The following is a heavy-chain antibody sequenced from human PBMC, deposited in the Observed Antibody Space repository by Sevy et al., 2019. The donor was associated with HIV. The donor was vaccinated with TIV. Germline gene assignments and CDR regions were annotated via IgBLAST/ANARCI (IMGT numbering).Heavy chain of an antibody. J-gene: IGHJ4*02. CDR1: GLSFSNAW. CDR3: AIDHRRDGMIVVPFEK. V-gene: IGHV3-15*01. D-gene: IGHD3-22*01. CDR2: IRSETGGGTT. Sequence: GGSLRLSCAASGLSFSNAWMAWVRQAPGKGLEWVGRIRSETGGGTTDLAAFAKGKFTISRDDPKNTLYLKMKSLKTEDTAVYYCAIDHRRDGMIVVPFEKWGLGTLVTVSS.